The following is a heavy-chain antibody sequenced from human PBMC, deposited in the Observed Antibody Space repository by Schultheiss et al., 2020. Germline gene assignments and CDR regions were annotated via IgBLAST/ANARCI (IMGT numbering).Heavy chain of an antibody. J-gene: IGHJ4*02. CDR1: GGSISSSSYY. D-gene: IGHD4-17*01. CDR2: INHSGST. CDR3: ARQRGLRRLSPFDY. Sequence: SETLSLTCTVSGGSISSSSYYWGWIRQPPGKGLEWTGEINHSGSTNYNPSLKSRVTISVDTSKNQFSLKLSSVTAADTAVYYCARQRGLRRLSPFDYWGQGTLVNVYS. V-gene: IGHV4-61*05.